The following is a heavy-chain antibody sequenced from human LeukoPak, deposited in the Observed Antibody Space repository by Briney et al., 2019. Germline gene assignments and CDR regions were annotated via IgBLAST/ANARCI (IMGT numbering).Heavy chain of an antibody. Sequence: GGSLRLSCTASGFSFSGHWMHWARQPPGKGLVWVSRISPTGSTTSYADSVKGRFTVSRDNAKNTLYLQVNNLRAEDTAVYYCARGGSGSSYLVHIWGQGTLVTVSS. V-gene: IGHV3-74*01. J-gene: IGHJ4*02. CDR3: ARGGSGSSYLVHI. CDR2: ISPTGSTT. D-gene: IGHD1-26*01. CDR1: GFSFSGHW.